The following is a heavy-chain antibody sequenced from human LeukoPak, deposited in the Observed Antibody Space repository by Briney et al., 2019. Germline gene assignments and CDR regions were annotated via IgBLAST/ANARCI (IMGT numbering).Heavy chain of an antibody. D-gene: IGHD6-19*01. Sequence: ASVKVSCKASGYTFTGYYMHWVRQAPGQGLERMGWINPNSDGTNYAQKFQGRVTMTRDTSISTAYMELSRLRSDDTAVYYCASSGIAVAGTGAFDIWGQGTMVTVSS. J-gene: IGHJ3*02. CDR1: GYTFTGYY. CDR3: ASSGIAVAGTGAFDI. CDR2: INPNSDGT. V-gene: IGHV1-2*02.